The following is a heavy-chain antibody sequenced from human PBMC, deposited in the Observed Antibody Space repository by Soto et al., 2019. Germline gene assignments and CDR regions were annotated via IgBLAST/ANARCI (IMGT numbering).Heavy chain of an antibody. CDR3: ARDRDTAMDYYYYYGMDV. D-gene: IGHD5-18*01. V-gene: IGHV1-69*06. J-gene: IGHJ6*02. CDR2: IIPIFGTA. CDR1: GGTFSSYA. Sequence: QVQLVQYGAEVKKPGSSVKVSCKASGGTFSSYAISWVRQSPGQGLEWMGGIIPIFGTANYAQKFQGRVTITADKSTSTAYMELSSLRSEDTAVYYCARDRDTAMDYYYYYGMDVWGQGTTVTVSS.